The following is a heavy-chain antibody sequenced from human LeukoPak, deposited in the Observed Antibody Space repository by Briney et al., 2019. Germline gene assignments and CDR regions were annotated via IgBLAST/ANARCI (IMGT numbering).Heavy chain of an antibody. V-gene: IGHV3-33*01. CDR1: GFTFSSYG. Sequence: GGSLRLSCAASGFTFSSYGMHWVRQAPGKGLEWVAVIWYDGSKKYYADPVKGRFTISRDNSKNTLYLQMNSLRAEDTAVYYCARDLEASTSCLDYWGQGTLVTVSS. CDR3: ARDLEASTSCLDY. CDR2: IWYDGSKK. J-gene: IGHJ4*02. D-gene: IGHD2-2*01.